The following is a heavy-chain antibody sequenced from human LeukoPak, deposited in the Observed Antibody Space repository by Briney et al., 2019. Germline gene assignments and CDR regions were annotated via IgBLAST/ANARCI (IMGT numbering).Heavy chain of an antibody. J-gene: IGHJ6*04. CDR1: GYTFTSYY. V-gene: IGHV1-46*01. CDR3: ARVYGVAGHRDTFYDMDV. Sequence: GASVKVTCKASGYTFTSYYMHWVRQAPGQGLEWMGIINPSGGSTSYAQKFQGRVTMTRDTSTSTVYMELSSLRSDDTAVYYCARVYGVAGHRDTFYDMDVWGKGTTVTVSS. CDR2: INPSGGST. D-gene: IGHD6-19*01.